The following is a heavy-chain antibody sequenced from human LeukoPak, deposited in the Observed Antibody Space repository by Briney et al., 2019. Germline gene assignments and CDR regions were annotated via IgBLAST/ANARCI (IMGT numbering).Heavy chain of an antibody. J-gene: IGHJ4*02. V-gene: IGHV3-7*01. D-gene: IGHD2-2*02. CDR2: IKQDGSEK. Sequence: PGGSLRLSCAASGFTFSSYWMSWVCQAPGKGLEWVANIKQDGSEKYYVDSVKGRFAISRDNAKNSLYLQMNSLRAEDTAVYYCARDAEVVPAAIDYFDYWGQGTLVTVSS. CDR3: ARDAEVVPAAIDYFDY. CDR1: GFTFSSYW.